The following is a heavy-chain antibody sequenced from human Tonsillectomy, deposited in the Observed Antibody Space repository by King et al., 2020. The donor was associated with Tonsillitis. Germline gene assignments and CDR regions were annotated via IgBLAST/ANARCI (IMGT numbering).Heavy chain of an antibody. D-gene: IGHD1-26*01. CDR3: AKAMVPVGRGYAFDI. CDR1: GFTFDDYA. Sequence: VQLVESGGGLVQPGRSLRLSCAASGFTFDDYAMHWVRQAPGKGLEWVSGSRWNTGTLGYADSVKGRFSISRDNAKNSLYLQMNSLRAEDTALYDCAKAMVPVGRGYAFDIWGQGTMVTVSS. J-gene: IGHJ3*02. V-gene: IGHV3-9*01. CDR2: SRWNTGTL.